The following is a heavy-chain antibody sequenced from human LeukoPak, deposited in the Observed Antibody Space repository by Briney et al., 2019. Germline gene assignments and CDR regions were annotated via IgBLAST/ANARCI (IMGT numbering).Heavy chain of an antibody. J-gene: IGHJ4*02. D-gene: IGHD3-22*01. CDR3: ARHSSGRDY. Sequence: SETLSLNCTVSGGSISSSSYYWGWIRQPPGKGLEWIGSIYYSGSTYYNPSLKSRVTISVDTSKNQFSLKLSSVTAADTAVNYCARHSSGRDYWGQGTLVTVSS. CDR1: GGSISSSSYY. V-gene: IGHV4-39*01. CDR2: IYYSGST.